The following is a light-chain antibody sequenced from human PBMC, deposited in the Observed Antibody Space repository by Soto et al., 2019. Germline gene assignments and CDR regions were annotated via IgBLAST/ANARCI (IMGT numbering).Light chain of an antibody. CDR1: SSDVGGYNY. Sequence: QSALTQPASVSGSPGQSITISCTGTSSDVGGYNYVSWYQQHPGKAPKLMIYEVSNRPSGVSNRFSGSKSGNTASLTISGLQADDEADYSCSSYTSTSTLLVFGGGTKLTVL. CDR3: SSYTSTSTLLV. J-gene: IGLJ2*01. V-gene: IGLV2-14*01. CDR2: EVS.